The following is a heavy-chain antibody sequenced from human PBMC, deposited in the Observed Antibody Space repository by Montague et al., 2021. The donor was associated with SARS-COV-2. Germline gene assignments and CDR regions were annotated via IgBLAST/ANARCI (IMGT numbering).Heavy chain of an antibody. CDR2: IYYSGNT. D-gene: IGHD6-13*01. CDR1: GGSISSSSYF. Sequence: SETLSLTCTVSGGSISSSSYFWGRIRQPPGKGLEWIGSIYYSGNTYYNPSLKSRVTISVDTSKNQFSLKLSSVTAADTAVFYCARAFIAAAGTTSFDYWGQGTLVTVSS. V-gene: IGHV4-39*01. J-gene: IGHJ4*02. CDR3: ARAFIAAAGTTSFDY.